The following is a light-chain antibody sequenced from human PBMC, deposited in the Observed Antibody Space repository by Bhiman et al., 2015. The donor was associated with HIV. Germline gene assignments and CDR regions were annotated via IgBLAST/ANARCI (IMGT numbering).Light chain of an antibody. V-gene: IGLV1-51*02. Sequence: QSVLTQPPSVSAAPGQKVTISCSGSSSNIGNNYVSWYQQLPGTAPKVLIYENNKRPSGVPDRFSGSKSGNTASLTVSGLQAEDEADYYCSSYAGSNNLRVFGGGTKLTVL. CDR1: SSNIGNNY. J-gene: IGLJ2*01. CDR2: ENN. CDR3: SSYAGSNNLRV.